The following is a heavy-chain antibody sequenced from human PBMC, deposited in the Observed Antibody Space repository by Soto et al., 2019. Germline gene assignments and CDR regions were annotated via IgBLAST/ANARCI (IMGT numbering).Heavy chain of an antibody. CDR1: GFTFTSSA. CDR2: IVVGSGNT. V-gene: IGHV1-58*01. J-gene: IGHJ6*02. CDR3: AAGRAIFGMSFFEPTLDYYGMDV. Sequence: GASVKVSCKASGFTFTSSAVQWVRQARGQRLEWIGWIVVGSGNTNYAQKFQERVTITGDMSTSTAYMELSSLRSEDTAVYYCAAGRAIFGMSFFEPTLDYYGMDVWGQGTTVTVSS. D-gene: IGHD3-3*01.